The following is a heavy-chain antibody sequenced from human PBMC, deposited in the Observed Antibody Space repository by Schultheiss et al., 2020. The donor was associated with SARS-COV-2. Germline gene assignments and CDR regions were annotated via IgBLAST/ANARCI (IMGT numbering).Heavy chain of an antibody. Sequence: SETLSLTCAVSGDSISNSDWWSWVRQPPGKGLEWIGEIHHTGNTNYSPSLKSRVTISVDKPKNQISLNLTSVTAADTAVYYCAIVPFWSGYSHVDYWGQGTLVTVSS. CDR3: AIVPFWSGYSHVDY. CDR2: IHHTGNT. D-gene: IGHD3-3*01. CDR1: GDSISNSDW. J-gene: IGHJ4*02. V-gene: IGHV4-4*02.